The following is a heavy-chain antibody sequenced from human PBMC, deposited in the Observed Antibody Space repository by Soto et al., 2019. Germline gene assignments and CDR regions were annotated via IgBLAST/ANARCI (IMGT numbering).Heavy chain of an antibody. V-gene: IGHV1-3*01. Sequence: AVDTFLSSAIYCVCLALGQRLERMGWINACNGNTKYSQKVQGRVPITRDTSASTAYMELSSLRSEDTAVYYCARMVRSSSGYSLWGQGTLVTVSS. CDR1: VDTFLSSA. J-gene: IGHJ4*02. D-gene: IGHD3-22*01. CDR2: INACNGNT. CDR3: ARMVRSSSGYSL.